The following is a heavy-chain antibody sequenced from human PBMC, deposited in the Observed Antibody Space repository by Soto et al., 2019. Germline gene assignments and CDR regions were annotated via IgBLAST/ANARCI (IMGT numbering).Heavy chain of an antibody. CDR2: IKSVTNGATI. V-gene: IGHV3-15*01. CDR1: GFSFSNAW. CDR3: ATALGGS. D-gene: IGHD5-12*01. Sequence: EVQLVESGGGLVKPGGSLRLSCAASGFSFSNAWMSWVRQAPGKGLEWVGRIKSVTNGATIDYAASVKGRFTMSRDDSKNTLYLQMNSLKSEDTAVYYCATALGGSWGQGTLVTVSS. J-gene: IGHJ4*02.